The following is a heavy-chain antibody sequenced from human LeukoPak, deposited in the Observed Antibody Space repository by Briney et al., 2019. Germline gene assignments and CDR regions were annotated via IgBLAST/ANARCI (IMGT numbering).Heavy chain of an antibody. V-gene: IGHV3-23*01. D-gene: IGHD2-2*01. Sequence: PGGSLRLSCAASGFTFSSYAMSWVRQAPGKGLEWVSAISGSGGSTYYADSVKGRFTISRDNSKNTLYLQMNSLRAEDTAVYYCARSYCSSTSCYRDAFDIWGQGTMVTVSS. CDR3: ARSYCSSTSCYRDAFDI. J-gene: IGHJ3*02. CDR1: GFTFSSYA. CDR2: ISGSGGST.